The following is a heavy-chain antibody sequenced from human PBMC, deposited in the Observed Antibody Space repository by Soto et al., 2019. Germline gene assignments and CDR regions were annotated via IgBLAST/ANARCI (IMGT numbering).Heavy chain of an antibody. Sequence: QGQLVQSGAEVKNPGASVKVSCKASGYTFTGYYMHWVRQAPGQGLEWMGWINPNSGSTNYAQKFQGWVTMTRDTSISTAYMELSRLRSDDTAVYYCARGYCSGGSCYSDDAFDIWGQGTMVTVSS. D-gene: IGHD2-15*01. CDR3: ARGYCSGGSCYSDDAFDI. V-gene: IGHV1-2*04. CDR1: GYTFTGYY. J-gene: IGHJ3*02. CDR2: INPNSGST.